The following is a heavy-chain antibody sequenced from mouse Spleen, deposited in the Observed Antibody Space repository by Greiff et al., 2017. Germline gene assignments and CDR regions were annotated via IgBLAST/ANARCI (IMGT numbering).Heavy chain of an antibody. Sequence: EVKLVESGGGLVKPGGSLKLSCAASGFTFSSYAMSWVRQTPEKRLEWVATISSGGSYTYYPDSVKGRFTISRDNAKNTLYLQMSSLRSEDTAMYYCARQDDGYYVGFAYWGQGTLVTVSA. CDR2: ISSGGSYT. V-gene: IGHV5-9-3*01. CDR3: ARQDDGYYVGFAY. D-gene: IGHD2-3*01. J-gene: IGHJ3*01. CDR1: GFTFSSYA.